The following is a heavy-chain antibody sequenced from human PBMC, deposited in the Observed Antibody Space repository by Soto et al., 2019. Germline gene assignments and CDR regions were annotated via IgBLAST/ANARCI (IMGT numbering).Heavy chain of an antibody. CDR2: ISGSGGST. D-gene: IGHD5-12*01. CDR3: ATKNTAGLPYYYYYYGMDV. Sequence: LRLSCAASGFTFSSYAMSWVRQAPGKGLEWVSAISGSGGSTYYADSVKGRFTISRDNSKNTLYLQMNSLRAEDTAVYYCATKNTAGLPYYYYYYGMDVWGQGTTVTVS. V-gene: IGHV3-23*01. CDR1: GFTFSSYA. J-gene: IGHJ6*02.